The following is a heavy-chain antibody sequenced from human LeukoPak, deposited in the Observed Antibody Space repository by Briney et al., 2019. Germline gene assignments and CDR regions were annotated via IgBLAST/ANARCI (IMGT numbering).Heavy chain of an antibody. CDR1: GFLFRTYA. V-gene: IGHV3-64*02. Sequence: GGSLRLLCGVSGFLFRTYAMQWVRQARGKALEYVSSLSYHGGLSFNEDSAKGRFTISRDNSKGTLFLQMGSRRAEDMAVYYCARGGLNYDIFTVLDSWGQGTPVTVSS. CDR2: LSYHGGLS. D-gene: IGHD3-9*01. J-gene: IGHJ4*02. CDR3: ARGGLNYDIFTVLDS.